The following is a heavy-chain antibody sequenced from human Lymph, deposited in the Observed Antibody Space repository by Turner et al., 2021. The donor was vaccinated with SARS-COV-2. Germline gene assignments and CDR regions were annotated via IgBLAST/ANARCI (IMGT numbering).Heavy chain of an antibody. CDR3: ARRHSGNYDAFDI. V-gene: IGHV1-69*10. CDR1: LGTFSTYV. CDR2: IIPILGIA. Sequence: VQLLESGAEVKKSGSAVKVSCKASLGTFSTYVISWVRQAPGQGLEWMGGIIPILGIANYAQKFQGRVTITADKSTSTAYMELSSLRSEDTAVYHCARRHSGNYDAFDIWGQGTMVTVSS. J-gene: IGHJ3*02. D-gene: IGHD1-26*01.